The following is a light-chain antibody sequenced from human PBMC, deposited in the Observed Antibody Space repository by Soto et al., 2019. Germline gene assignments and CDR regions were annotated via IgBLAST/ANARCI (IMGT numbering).Light chain of an antibody. Sequence: DTQMTQLPSSMSASVGDRVTITCRASPGLSRWLAWYHQKPGKAPNLLIYSASTLHSGVPSRFSGSGSGTDFTLTISSLQPEEFGTYYCQQSNSCPLTCGPGTKVDMK. CDR1: PGLSRW. J-gene: IGKJ3*01. CDR2: SAS. V-gene: IGKV1-12*01. CDR3: QQSNSCPLT.